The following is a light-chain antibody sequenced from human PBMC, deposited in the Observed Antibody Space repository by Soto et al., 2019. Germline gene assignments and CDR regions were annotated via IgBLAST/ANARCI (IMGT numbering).Light chain of an antibody. Sequence: QSVLTQPASVSGSPGQSITISCTGTSSDVGGYDYVSWYQQHPGKAPKLMIYGVNNRPSGVSNRFSGSKSGNTASLTISGLQVEDEADYYCSSYTSTAAYVIGSGTKLTVL. CDR3: SSYTSTAAYV. J-gene: IGLJ1*01. CDR2: GVN. CDR1: SSDVGGYDY. V-gene: IGLV2-14*03.